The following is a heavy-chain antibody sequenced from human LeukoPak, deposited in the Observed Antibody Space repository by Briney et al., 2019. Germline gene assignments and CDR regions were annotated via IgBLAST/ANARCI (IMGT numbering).Heavy chain of an antibody. CDR1: GYTFTSYD. V-gene: IGHV1-8*01. Sequence: ASVMVSCKASGYTFTSYDINGVRQATGQGLEWMGWMNPNSGNTGYAQKFQGRVTMTRNTSISTAYMELSSLRSEDTAVYYCARTYRYYYYMDVWGKGTTVTVSS. CDR3: ARTYRYYYYMDV. J-gene: IGHJ6*03. CDR2: MNPNSGNT. D-gene: IGHD2-2*01.